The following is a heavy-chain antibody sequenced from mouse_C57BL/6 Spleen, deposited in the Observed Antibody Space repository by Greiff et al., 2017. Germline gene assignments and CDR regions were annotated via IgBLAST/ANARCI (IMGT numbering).Heavy chain of an antibody. CDR2: ISSGGDYI. Sequence: VQLKESGEGLVKPGGSLKLSCAASGFTFSSYAMSWVRQTPEKRLEWVAYISSGGDYIYYADTVKGRFTISRDNARNTLYLQMSSLKSEDTAMYYCTRGHDGSSYDYWGQGTTLTVSS. CDR3: TRGHDGSSYDY. D-gene: IGHD1-1*01. CDR1: GFTFSSYA. J-gene: IGHJ2*01. V-gene: IGHV5-9-1*02.